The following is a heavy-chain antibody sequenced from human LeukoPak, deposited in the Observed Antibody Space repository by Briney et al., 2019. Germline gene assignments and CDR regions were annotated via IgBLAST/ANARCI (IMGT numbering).Heavy chain of an antibody. D-gene: IGHD6-6*01. J-gene: IGHJ1*01. CDR3: ARLRAARPRYFQH. Sequence: GASLKISCKGSGYSFTSYWIGWVRQMPGKGLEWMGIIYPGDSDTRYSPSFQGQVTISADKSISTAYLQWSSLKASDTAMYYCARLRAARPRYFQHWGQGTLVTVSS. CDR2: IYPGDSDT. V-gene: IGHV5-51*01. CDR1: GYSFTSYW.